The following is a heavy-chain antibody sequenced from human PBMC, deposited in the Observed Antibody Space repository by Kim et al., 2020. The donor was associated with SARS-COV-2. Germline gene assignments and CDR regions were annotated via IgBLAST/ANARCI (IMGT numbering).Heavy chain of an antibody. CDR3: ARGSPGGRYYDSSGYFDY. Sequence: SETLSLTCTVSGGSISSGSYYWSWIRQPAGKGLEWIGRIYTSGSTNYNPSLKSRVTISVDTSKNQFSLKLSSVTAADTAVYYCARGSPGGRYYDSSGYFDYWGQGTLVTVSS. CDR2: IYTSGST. J-gene: IGHJ4*02. D-gene: IGHD3-22*01. V-gene: IGHV4-61*02. CDR1: GGSISSGSYY.